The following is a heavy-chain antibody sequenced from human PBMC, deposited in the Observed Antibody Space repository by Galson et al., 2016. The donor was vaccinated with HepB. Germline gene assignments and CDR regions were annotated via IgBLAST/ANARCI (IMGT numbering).Heavy chain of an antibody. CDR3: ARGSYGSGKIPEF. Sequence: SLRLSCAASGFTFTTSDMHWVRQGLGKGLEWVSAIGSAGDTYYLPSVRGRFTISRENAKNSLYLQMNSLRVGDTALYYCARGSYGSGKIPEFWGQGTLVIVSS. D-gene: IGHD3-10*01. J-gene: IGHJ1*01. CDR1: GFTFTTSD. CDR2: IGSAGDT. V-gene: IGHV3-13*01.